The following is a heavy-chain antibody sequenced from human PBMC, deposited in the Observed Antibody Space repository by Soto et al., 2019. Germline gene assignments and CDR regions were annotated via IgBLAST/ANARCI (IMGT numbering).Heavy chain of an antibody. V-gene: IGHV1-3*05. CDR2: INAGNGNT. J-gene: IGHJ4*02. CDR1: GYTFTGYA. Sequence: QVQLVQSGAEEKKPGASVKVSCKASGYTFTGYAMHWVRQAPGQRLEWMGWINAGNGNTKYSQKFQGRVTITRHTSATTAYMALSSLRSEDTAVYYCARAVAVPADFDYWGQGTLVTVSS. D-gene: IGHD6-19*01. CDR3: ARAVAVPADFDY.